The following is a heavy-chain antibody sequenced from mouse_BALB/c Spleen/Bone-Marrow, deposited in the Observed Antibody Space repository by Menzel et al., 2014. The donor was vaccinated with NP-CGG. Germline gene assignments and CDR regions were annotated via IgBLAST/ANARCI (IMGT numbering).Heavy chain of an antibody. CDR2: IDPANGNT. Sequence: EVQLVESGAELVKPGASVKLSCTASGFNIKDTYMHWVKQRPEQGLEWIGRIDPANGNTKYDPKFQGKATITADTSSNTPYLQLSSLTSEDTAVYHCARSYYAMDYWGQGTSVTVSS. J-gene: IGHJ4*01. CDR3: ARSYYAMDY. CDR1: GFNIKDTY. D-gene: IGHD1-1*01. V-gene: IGHV14-3*02.